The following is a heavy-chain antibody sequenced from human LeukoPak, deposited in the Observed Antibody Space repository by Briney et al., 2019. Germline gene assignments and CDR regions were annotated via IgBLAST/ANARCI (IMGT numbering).Heavy chain of an antibody. CDR1: GYTFTSYA. J-gene: IGHJ5*02. CDR2: INTNTGNP. Sequence: ASVKVSCKASGYTFTSYAMNWARQAPGQGLEWMGWINTNTGNPTYAQGFTGRFVFSLDTSVSTAYLQISSLKAEDTAVYYCAREVRGYCSSTSCFNWFDPWGQGTLVTVSS. V-gene: IGHV7-4-1*02. D-gene: IGHD2-2*03. CDR3: AREVRGYCSSTSCFNWFDP.